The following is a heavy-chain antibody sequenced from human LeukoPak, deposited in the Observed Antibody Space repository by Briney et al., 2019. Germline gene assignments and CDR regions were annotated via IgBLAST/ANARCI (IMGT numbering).Heavy chain of an antibody. J-gene: IGHJ4*02. CDR2: ISGSGGST. CDR1: GFTFSSYA. CDR3: AKPTYYDFWSGYPFDY. D-gene: IGHD3-3*01. Sequence: GGSLRLSCAASGFTFSSYAMSWVRQAPGKGLEWVSAISGSGGSTYYADSVKGRFTISRDNSKNTLYLQMNSLRAEDTAVYYCAKPTYYDFWSGYPFDYWGQGTLVTVSS. V-gene: IGHV3-23*01.